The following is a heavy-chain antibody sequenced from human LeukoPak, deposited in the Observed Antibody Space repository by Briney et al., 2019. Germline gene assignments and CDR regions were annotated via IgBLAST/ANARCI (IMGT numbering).Heavy chain of an antibody. CDR2: ISSSGTPI. CDR1: GFTFSDYY. V-gene: IGHV3-11*04. Sequence: MSGGSLRLSCAASGFTFSDYYMSWVRQAPGKGLEWVSYISSSGTPIHYADSVKGRFTISRDNAKNSLFLQMNSLRAEDTAVYYCAREKTACGGDCYDSWGQGTLVTVSS. CDR3: AREKTACGGDCYDS. D-gene: IGHD2-21*01. J-gene: IGHJ4*02.